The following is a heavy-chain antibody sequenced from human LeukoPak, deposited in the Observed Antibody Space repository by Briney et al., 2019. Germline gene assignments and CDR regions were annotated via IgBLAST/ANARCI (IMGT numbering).Heavy chain of an antibody. V-gene: IGHV3-33*01. CDR3: ALGSGSYYVQSEAFDI. CDR2: IWYDGSNK. CDR1: GFTFSSYG. Sequence: GGSLRLSCAASGFTFSSYGMHWVRQAPGKGLEWVAVIWYDGSNKYYADSVKGRFTISRDNSKNTLYLQMNSLRAEDTAVHYCALGSGSYYVQSEAFDIWGQGTMVTVSS. D-gene: IGHD3-10*01. J-gene: IGHJ3*02.